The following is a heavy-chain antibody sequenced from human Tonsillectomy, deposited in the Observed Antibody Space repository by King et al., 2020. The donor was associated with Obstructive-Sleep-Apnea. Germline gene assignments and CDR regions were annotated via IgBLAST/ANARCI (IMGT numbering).Heavy chain of an antibody. Sequence: VQLVESGGDLAQPGGSLRLSCAASGFTFSSFAMSWVRQAPGKGLEGVSASTIGGTTYYADSVKGRFTMSRDNSKSTLHLQMNSLRVDDTAIYYCAKRQLVPGYFDYWGQGTLVTVSS. V-gene: IGHV3-23*04. CDR2: STIGGTT. J-gene: IGHJ4*02. D-gene: IGHD6-6*01. CDR1: GFTFSSFA. CDR3: AKRQLVPGYFDY.